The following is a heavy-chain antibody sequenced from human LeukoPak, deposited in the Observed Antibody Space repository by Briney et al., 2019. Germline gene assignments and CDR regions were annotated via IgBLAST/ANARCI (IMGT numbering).Heavy chain of an antibody. V-gene: IGHV7-4-1*02. D-gene: IGHD6-13*01. Sequence: ASVKVSCKASGYTFTSYAMSWVRQAPGQGLEWVGWINTNTGNPTYAQGFTGRFVFSLDTSVSTAYLQISSLKAEDTAVYYCARDSSSWYPFFDYWGQGTLVTVSS. J-gene: IGHJ4*02. CDR2: INTNTGNP. CDR3: ARDSSSWYPFFDY. CDR1: GYTFTSYA.